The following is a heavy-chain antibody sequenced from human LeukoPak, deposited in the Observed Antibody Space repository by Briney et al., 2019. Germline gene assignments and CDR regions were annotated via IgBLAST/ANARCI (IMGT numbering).Heavy chain of an antibody. CDR3: ARAEKAVTGTLDY. J-gene: IGHJ4*02. V-gene: IGHV4-59*01. Sequence: SETLSLTCTVSGDSISTYYWSWIRQSPGKKLEWIGYMYNHRSNIYNPSLKSRVTISTDTSKNQFSLRLTSVTAADTAVYYCARAEKAVTGTLDYWGQGTLITVSS. D-gene: IGHD6-19*01. CDR1: GDSISTYY. CDR2: MYNHRSN.